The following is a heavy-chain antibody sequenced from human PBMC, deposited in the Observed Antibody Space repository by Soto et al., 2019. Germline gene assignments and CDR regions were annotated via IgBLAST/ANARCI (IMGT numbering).Heavy chain of an antibody. CDR1: GFTFSSYA. V-gene: IGHV3-23*01. Sequence: GGSLRLSCAASGFTFSSYAMSWVRQAPGKGLEWVSAISGSGGSTYYADSVKGRFTISRDNSKNTLYLQMNSLRAEDTAVYYCAKVSGWSTRLSNFDYWGQGTLVTVSS. CDR3: AKVSGWSTRLSNFDY. D-gene: IGHD6-19*01. J-gene: IGHJ4*02. CDR2: ISGSGGST.